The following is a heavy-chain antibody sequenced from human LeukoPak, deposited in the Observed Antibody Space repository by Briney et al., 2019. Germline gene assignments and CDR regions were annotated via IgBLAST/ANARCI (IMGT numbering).Heavy chain of an antibody. J-gene: IGHJ2*01. CDR1: GFPFDDYA. D-gene: IGHD2-21*02. CDR2: ISYNSDTI. V-gene: IGHV3-9*01. Sequence: SLRLSCAASGFPFDDYAMHWVRQAPGKGLEWVSGISYNSDTIAYADSVKGRFTISRANAKNYLYLQMKSLRGEDTALYYCAKDYCGGDCYSGWYFDFWGRGTLVTVSS. CDR3: AKDYCGGDCYSGWYFDF.